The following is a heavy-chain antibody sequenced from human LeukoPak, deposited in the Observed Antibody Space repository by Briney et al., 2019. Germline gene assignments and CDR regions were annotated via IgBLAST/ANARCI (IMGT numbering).Heavy chain of an antibody. CDR1: GGSISSSNR. J-gene: IGHJ4*02. V-gene: IGHV4-4*02. CDR2: IYHSGST. CDR3: ARVIVMVRGVIQSHYFDY. D-gene: IGHD3-10*01. Sequence: SETLSLTCAVSGGSISSSNRWSWVRQPPGKGLEWIGEIYHSGSTNYNPSLKSRVTISVDRSKNQFSLKLSSVTAADTAVYYCARVIVMVRGVIQSHYFDYWGQGTLVTVSS.